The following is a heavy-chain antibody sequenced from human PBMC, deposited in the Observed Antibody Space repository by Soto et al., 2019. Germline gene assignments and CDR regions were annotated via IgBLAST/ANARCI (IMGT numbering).Heavy chain of an antibody. CDR1: GSSIKNYY. CDR2: IYTRGSA. Sequence: SNTLALTCSVSGSSIKNYYCGWVRQCAGKALEWNGRIYTRGSAKDNPSLKSRVTMSVDTSKNQCSLKLNSVSAADTAVYLCVRELLIGGAPDAFDIWGQGTMATVSS. CDR3: VRELLIGGAPDAFDI. J-gene: IGHJ3*02. V-gene: IGHV4-4*07. D-gene: IGHD1-26*01.